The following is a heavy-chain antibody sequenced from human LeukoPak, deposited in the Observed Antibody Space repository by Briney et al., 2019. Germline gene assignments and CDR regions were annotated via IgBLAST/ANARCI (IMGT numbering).Heavy chain of an antibody. CDR1: GGSISSSSYY. CDR3: ARARVVPAAESFYYYGMDV. V-gene: IGHV4-39*07. D-gene: IGHD2-2*01. CDR2: IYYSGNT. Sequence: SETLSLTCTVSGGSISSSSYYWGWIRQPPGKGLEWIGSIYYSGNTYYNPSLRSRVTISVDTSKNQFSLDLSSVTAADTAVYYCARARVVPAAESFYYYGMDVWGQGTTVTVSS. J-gene: IGHJ6*02.